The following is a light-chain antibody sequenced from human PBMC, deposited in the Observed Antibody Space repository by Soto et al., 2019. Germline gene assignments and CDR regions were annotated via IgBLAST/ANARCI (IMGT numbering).Light chain of an antibody. V-gene: IGKV1-39*01. CDR1: HSISTY. Sequence: DIQLTQSLSSLSASVGDRVTITCRASHSISTYLNWYQQKPGKAPSLLIYTTSSLQSGVPSMFSGSGSGTDFTLTIGGLQPADFAIYYCQQSYSSPYTFGLGTKVQIK. CDR2: TTS. CDR3: QQSYSSPYT. J-gene: IGKJ2*01.